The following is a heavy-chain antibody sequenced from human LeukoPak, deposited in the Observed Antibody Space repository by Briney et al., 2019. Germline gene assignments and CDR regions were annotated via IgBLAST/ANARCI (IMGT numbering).Heavy chain of an antibody. CDR3: ARVRAGYCTSTSCYTGMDV. CDR2: MSYDGSNE. D-gene: IGHD2-2*01. CDR1: GFTFSSYG. Sequence: PGGSLRLSCAASGFTFSSYGMHWVRQAPGKGLEWVALMSYDGSNEYYADSVRGRFTISRDNSKFTLYMQMNSLRAEDTAVYYCARVRAGYCTSTSCYTGMDVWGQGTTVTVSS. V-gene: IGHV3-30*03. J-gene: IGHJ6*02.